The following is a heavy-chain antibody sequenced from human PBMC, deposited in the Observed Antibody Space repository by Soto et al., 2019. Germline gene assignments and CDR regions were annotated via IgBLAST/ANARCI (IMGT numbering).Heavy chain of an antibody. CDR1: GYTFPSYA. Sequence: AAVKVSCKACGYTFPSYAMHWVRQAPGQRMEWMGWIDAGNGDTKYSQKSQGRVTITRDAAEGTANMEESGLRPEDTAGECRGSVCFQQLVDHSYVMYVWGQGTSVTGS. CDR3: GSVCFQQLVDHSYVMYV. V-gene: IGHV1-3*01. CDR2: IDAGNGDT. D-gene: IGHD6-6*01. J-gene: IGHJ6*02.